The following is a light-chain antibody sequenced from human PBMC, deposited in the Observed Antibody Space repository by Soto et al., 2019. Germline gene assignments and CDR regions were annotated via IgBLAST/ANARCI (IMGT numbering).Light chain of an antibody. J-gene: IGLJ1*01. CDR1: NSNLGAGYD. CDR3: SSYTSSRSYV. V-gene: IGLV1-40*01. Sequence: QSVLTQPPSVSGAPGQRVTISCTGNNSNLGAGYDVHWYQQLPGAAPKLVIFGNRNRPSGVPERFSGSKSGTSASLAITGLQAEDEADYYCSSYTSSRSYVFGTGTKVTVL. CDR2: GNR.